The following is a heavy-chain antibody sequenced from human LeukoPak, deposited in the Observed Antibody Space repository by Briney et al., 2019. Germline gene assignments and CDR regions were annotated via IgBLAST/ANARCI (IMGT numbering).Heavy chain of an antibody. Sequence: QPGGSLRLSCAASGFTFSSYGMHWVRQAPGKGLEWVAVIWYDGSNKYYADSVKGRFTISRDNSKNTLYLQMNSLRAEDTAVYYCARVEPSDILTSPFDYWGQGTLVTVPS. CDR1: GFTFSSYG. J-gene: IGHJ4*02. D-gene: IGHD3-9*01. V-gene: IGHV3-33*01. CDR2: IWYDGSNK. CDR3: ARVEPSDILTSPFDY.